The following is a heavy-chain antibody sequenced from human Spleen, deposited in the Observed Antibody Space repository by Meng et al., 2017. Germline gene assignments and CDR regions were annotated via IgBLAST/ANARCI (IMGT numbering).Heavy chain of an antibody. V-gene: IGHV5-51*01. CDR1: GHSFSNYW. CDR2: IYLGDSDT. J-gene: IGHJ3*01. D-gene: IGHD6-19*01. CDR3: ASLGIAVADSYEAFDL. Sequence: GGSLRLSCQGSGHSFSNYWIGWVRQMPGEGLEWMGIIYLGDSDTRESPSFQGQVTISADKSISTAYLQWSSLKASDTGMYYCASLGIAVADSYEAFDLWGQGTMVTVSS.